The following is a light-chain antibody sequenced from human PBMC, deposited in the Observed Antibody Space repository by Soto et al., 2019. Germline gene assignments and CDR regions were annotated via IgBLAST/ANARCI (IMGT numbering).Light chain of an antibody. CDR2: SHN. Sequence: QSVLTQSPSASGTPGQRVIISCSGSSSNIGSNTVNWYQQLPGTAPKLLIYSHNQRPSGVPDRFSGSQSGTSASLAISGLQSEDEADYYCATWDDRLDGDVFGTGTKLTVL. V-gene: IGLV1-44*01. CDR3: ATWDDRLDGDV. J-gene: IGLJ1*01. CDR1: SSNIGSNT.